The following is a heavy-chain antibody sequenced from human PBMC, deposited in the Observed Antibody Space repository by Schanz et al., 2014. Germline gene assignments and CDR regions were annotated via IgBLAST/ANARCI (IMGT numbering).Heavy chain of an antibody. V-gene: IGHV3-23*01. CDR2: ISGGGGTT. J-gene: IGHJ4*02. CDR3: ARIGGSVFDY. D-gene: IGHD3-10*01. Sequence: EVHLLESGGGLVQPGGSLRLSCAASGFSFGTYAMSWVRQAPGKGLEWVSAISGGGGTTYYTDSVKGRFTISRDNSKSTLYLQMNSLRAEDTAVYYCARIGGSVFDYWGQGTLVTVSS. CDR1: GFSFGTYA.